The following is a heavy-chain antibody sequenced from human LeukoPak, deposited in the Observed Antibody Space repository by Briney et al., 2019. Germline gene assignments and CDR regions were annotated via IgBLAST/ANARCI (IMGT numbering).Heavy chain of an antibody. D-gene: IGHD3-3*01. CDR2: IYYSGST. CDR3: ARDHHYDFWSGQSGGFDY. J-gene: IGHJ4*02. CDR1: GGSISRYY. V-gene: IGHV4-59*01. Sequence: SETLSLTCTVSGGSISRYYWSWIRQPPGKGLEWIGYIYYSGSTNYNPSLKSRVTISVDTSKNQFSLKLSSVTAADTAVYYCARDHHYDFWSGQSGGFDYWGQGTLVTVSS.